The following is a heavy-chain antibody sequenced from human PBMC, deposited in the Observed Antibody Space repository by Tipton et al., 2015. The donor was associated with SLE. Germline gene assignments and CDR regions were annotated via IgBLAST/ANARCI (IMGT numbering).Heavy chain of an antibody. V-gene: IGHV3-23*01. CDR3: AKDGVGQPGAFDI. D-gene: IGHD3-10*01. J-gene: IGHJ3*02. CDR1: GFTFSSYA. Sequence: GSLRLSCAASGFTFSSYAMSWVRQAPGKGLEWVSAISGSGGSTYYADSVRGRFTISRDNSKNTLYLQMNSLRAEDTAVYYCAKDGVGQPGAFDIWGQGTMVTVSS. CDR2: ISGSGGST.